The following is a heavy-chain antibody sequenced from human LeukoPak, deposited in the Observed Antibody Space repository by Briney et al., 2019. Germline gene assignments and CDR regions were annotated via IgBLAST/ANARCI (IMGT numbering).Heavy chain of an antibody. CDR1: GFSISGSA. D-gene: IGHD2/OR15-2a*01. Sequence: GGSLRLSCAASGFSISGSAMNWVRQAPGMGLEWVSSINNVASHINYAGSVRGRFTISRDNAKNSVYLQMNSLRPEDTAVYYCTRDATYYLRYGYFDSWGQGTLVTVSS. J-gene: IGHJ4*02. V-gene: IGHV3-21*01. CDR3: TRDATYYLRYGYFDS. CDR2: INNVASHI.